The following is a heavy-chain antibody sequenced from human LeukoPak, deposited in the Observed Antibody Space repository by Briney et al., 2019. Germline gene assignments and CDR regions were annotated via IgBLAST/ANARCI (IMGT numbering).Heavy chain of an antibody. V-gene: IGHV3-48*03. CDR2: ISSSGSTI. CDR1: GFTFSSYE. CDR3: ARGAVAGDYYYYGMDV. J-gene: IGHJ6*02. D-gene: IGHD6-19*01. Sequence: PGGSLRLSCAASGFTFSSYEMNWVRQAPGKGLEWVSYISSSGSTIYYADSVKGRFTISRDNAKNSLYLQMNSLRAEDTAVYYCARGAVAGDYYYYGMDVWGQGTTVTVSS.